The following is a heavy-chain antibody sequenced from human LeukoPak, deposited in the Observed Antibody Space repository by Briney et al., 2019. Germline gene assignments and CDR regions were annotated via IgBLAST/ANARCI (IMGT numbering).Heavy chain of an antibody. CDR3: ARGDSGYDYGFDN. V-gene: IGHV1-69*05. J-gene: IGHJ4*02. CDR2: IIPIFGTT. D-gene: IGHD5-12*01. Sequence: SVKVSCKASGGTFSSHAISWVRQAPGQGLEWVGGIIPIFGTTNYAQKFQGRVTITTDESTSTGCMELRSLRSDDTAVYYCARGDSGYDYGFDNWGQGTLVTVSS. CDR1: GGTFSSHA.